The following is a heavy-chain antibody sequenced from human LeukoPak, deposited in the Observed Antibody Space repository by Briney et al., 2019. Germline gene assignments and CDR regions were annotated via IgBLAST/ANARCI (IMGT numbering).Heavy chain of an antibody. CDR3: ARGGTRTAYYFDY. CDR2: IYHSGST. Sequence: PLETLSLTCAVSGVSISSGGYSWSWLRQPPGKGLEWIGYIYHSGSTYYNPSLKSRVTISVDRSKNQFSLKLSSVTAADTAVYYCARGGTRTAYYFDYWGQGTLVTVSS. D-gene: IGHD3-16*01. J-gene: IGHJ4*02. CDR1: GVSISSGGYS. V-gene: IGHV4-30-2*01.